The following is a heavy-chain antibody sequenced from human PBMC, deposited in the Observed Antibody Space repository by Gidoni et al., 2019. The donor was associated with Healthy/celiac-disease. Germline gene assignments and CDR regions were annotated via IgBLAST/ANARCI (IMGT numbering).Heavy chain of an antibody. CDR1: GYRLTSSW. V-gene: IGHV5-51*03. Sequence: EAQLVQSGAEVKKPGECLKISCKGSGYRLTSSWTGWVPQMPGKGLEWLGVLYPGDSDTRYSPSFQGQVTISADKSISTAYLQWSSLKASDTAMYYCAGGGSGLVEYFQHWGQGTLVTVSS. D-gene: IGHD3-16*01. CDR2: LYPGDSDT. J-gene: IGHJ1*01. CDR3: AGGGSGLVEYFQH.